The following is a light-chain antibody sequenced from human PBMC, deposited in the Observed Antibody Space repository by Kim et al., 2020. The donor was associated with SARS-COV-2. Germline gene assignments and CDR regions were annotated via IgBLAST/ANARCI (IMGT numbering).Light chain of an antibody. V-gene: IGKV1-5*01. CDR1: QSISTW. CDR3: QQYNSYSPT. CDR2: DAS. J-gene: IGKJ1*01. Sequence: DIQMTQSPSTLSASVGDRVTITCRASQSISTWLAWYQLKPGKGPKLLIYDASSLESGVPSRFSGSGSGTEFTLTISSLQPDDFASYYCQQYNSYSPTFGQGTKVDIK.